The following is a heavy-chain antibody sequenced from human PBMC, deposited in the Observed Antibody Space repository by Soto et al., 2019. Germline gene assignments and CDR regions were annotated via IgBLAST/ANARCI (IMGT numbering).Heavy chain of an antibody. CDR1: GYTFTSYD. CDR2: MNPNSGNT. D-gene: IGHD3-3*01. CDR3: ARVYYDFWSGYYTQGSQKNWFDP. Sequence: GASVKVSCKASGYTFTSYDINWVRQATGQGLEWMGWMNPNSGNTGYAQKFQGRVTMTRNTSISTAYMELSSLRSEDTAVYYCARVYYDFWSGYYTQGSQKNWFDPWGQGTLVTVSS. V-gene: IGHV1-8*01. J-gene: IGHJ5*02.